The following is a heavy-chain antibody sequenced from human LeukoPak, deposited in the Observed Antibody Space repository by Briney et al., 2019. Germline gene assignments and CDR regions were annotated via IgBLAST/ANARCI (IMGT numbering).Heavy chain of an antibody. D-gene: IGHD3-16*01. J-gene: IGHJ4*02. CDR3: ARVKNYAEYYFDY. V-gene: IGHV3-74*01. CDR2: INSDGSST. Sequence: PGESLRLSCAASGFTFSSYWMHWVRQAPGKGLVWVSRINSDGSSTSYADSVKGRFTISRDNAKNTLYLQMNSLRAEDTAVYYCARVKNYAEYYFDYWGQGTLVTVSS. CDR1: GFTFSSYW.